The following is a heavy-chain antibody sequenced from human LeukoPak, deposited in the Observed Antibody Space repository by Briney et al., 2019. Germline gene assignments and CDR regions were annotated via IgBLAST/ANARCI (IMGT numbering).Heavy chain of an antibody. CDR3: ARHHTIFGVVNQYYYYYYMDV. CDR1: GYSFTSYW. D-gene: IGHD3-3*01. V-gene: IGHV5-51*01. Sequence: GESLKISCKGSGYSFTSYWIGWVRQMPGKGLEWMGIIYPGDSDTRYSPSFQGRVTISADKSISTAYLQWSSLKASDTAMYYCARHHTIFGVVNQYYYYYYMDVWGKGTTVTVSS. J-gene: IGHJ6*03. CDR2: IYPGDSDT.